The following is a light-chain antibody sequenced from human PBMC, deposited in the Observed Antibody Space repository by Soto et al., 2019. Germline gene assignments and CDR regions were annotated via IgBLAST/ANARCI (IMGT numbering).Light chain of an antibody. V-gene: IGKV3-11*01. J-gene: IGKJ4*01. Sequence: EIVLTQSPATLSLSPGERATLSCRASQSFSSYLAWYQQKPGQAPRLLIYDASNRATGIPARFSGSGSGTDFTLTISSLEPEDVAVYYCQQRSNWRLTFGGGTKVEIK. CDR3: QQRSNWRLT. CDR2: DAS. CDR1: QSFSSY.